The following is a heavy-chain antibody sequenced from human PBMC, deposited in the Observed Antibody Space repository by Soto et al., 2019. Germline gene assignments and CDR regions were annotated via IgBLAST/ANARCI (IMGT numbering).Heavy chain of an antibody. V-gene: IGHV4-39*01. CDR1: GVPISCTSYF. CDR2: THRDGRI. CDR3: ARRGYGFDV. Sequence: QVQLQESGPRLVKPSQTVSLTCSVSGVPISCTSYFWAWMRQPPGKGLEWIGGTHRDGRIAYNPSLDSRITISVATSTTNSSLTMTSGTASDTALYYFARRGYGFDVWGQRNTV. D-gene: IGHD3-10*01. J-gene: IGHJ6*01.